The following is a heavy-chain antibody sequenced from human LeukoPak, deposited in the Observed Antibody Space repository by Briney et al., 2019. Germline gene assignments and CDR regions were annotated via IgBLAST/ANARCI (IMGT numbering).Heavy chain of an antibody. V-gene: IGHV4-39*07. Sequence: SETLSLTCSVSGDSITGYYWGWIRQPPGKGLEWIGNIYYTGNTYYNSSLKSRVTISLDTSKNQFSLKLSSVTAADTAVYYCARGGGRGYSYGYKGFIYWGQGTLVTVSS. D-gene: IGHD5-18*01. CDR2: IYYTGNT. CDR1: GDSITGYY. J-gene: IGHJ4*02. CDR3: ARGGGRGYSYGYKGFIY.